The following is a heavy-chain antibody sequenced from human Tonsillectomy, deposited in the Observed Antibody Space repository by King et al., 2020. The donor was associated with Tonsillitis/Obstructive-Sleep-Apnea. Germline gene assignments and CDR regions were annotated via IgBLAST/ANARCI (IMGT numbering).Heavy chain of an antibody. V-gene: IGHV1-69*01. Sequence: QLVQSGAEVKKPGASVKVSCKASGGTFSSYAISWVRQTPGQGLEWMGGLIPIFGTANYAQNFQGRVTITADESTSTAYMALSSVRSEDTAVYYCAREGTVTSPMDVWGKGTTVTVSS. D-gene: IGHD4-17*01. CDR3: AREGTVTSPMDV. CDR1: GGTFSSYA. J-gene: IGHJ6*04. CDR2: LIPIFGTA.